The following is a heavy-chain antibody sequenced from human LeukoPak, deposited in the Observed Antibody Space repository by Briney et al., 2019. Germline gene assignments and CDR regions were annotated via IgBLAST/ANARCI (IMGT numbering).Heavy chain of an antibody. J-gene: IGHJ5*02. CDR1: GFTFSSYS. Sequence: GGSLRLSCAAFGFTFSSYSMNWVRQAPGKGLEWVSYISSSSSTIYYADSVKGRFTISRDNAKNSLYLQMNSLRAEDTAVYYCARARKSGGITMLRGVKDRGWFDPWGQGTLVTVSS. CDR2: ISSSSSTI. CDR3: ARARKSGGITMLRGVKDRGWFDP. V-gene: IGHV3-48*01. D-gene: IGHD3-10*01.